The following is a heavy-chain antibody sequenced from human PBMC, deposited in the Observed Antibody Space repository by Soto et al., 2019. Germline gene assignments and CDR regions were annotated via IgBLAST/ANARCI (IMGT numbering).Heavy chain of an antibody. J-gene: IGHJ6*02. CDR2: IYYSGST. V-gene: IGHV4-39*01. CDR3: AKQTRGTVVTRGYYYGMDV. D-gene: IGHD2-21*02. Sequence: SETLSLTCTVSGGSISSSSYYWGWIRQPPGKGLEWIGSIYYSGSTYHNPSLKSRVTISVDTSKNQFSLKLSSVTAADTAVYYCAKQTRGTVVTRGYYYGMDVWGQGTTVTVSS. CDR1: GGSISSSSYY.